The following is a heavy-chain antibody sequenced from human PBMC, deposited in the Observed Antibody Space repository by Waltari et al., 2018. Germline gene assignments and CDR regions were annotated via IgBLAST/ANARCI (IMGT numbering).Heavy chain of an antibody. V-gene: IGHV1-8*03. CDR1: GYTFTNYD. CDR2: MNPNSGNT. Sequence: QVQLVPSGAEVKKPGASVKVSCTASGYTFTNYDIKWVRQATGQGLEWMGWMNPNSGNTGYAQKFQGRVTITRNTSISTASMELSSLGSEDTAVYYCARWGCSGGSCSYFDYWGQGTLVTVSS. CDR3: ARWGCSGGSCSYFDY. J-gene: IGHJ4*02. D-gene: IGHD2-15*01.